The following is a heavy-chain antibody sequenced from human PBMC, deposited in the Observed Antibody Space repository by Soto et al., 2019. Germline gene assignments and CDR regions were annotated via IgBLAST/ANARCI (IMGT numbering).Heavy chain of an antibody. CDR1: GGSFSGYY. V-gene: IGHV4-34*01. Sequence: SETLSLTCAVYGGSFSGYYWSWIRQPPGKGLEWIGEINHSGSTNYNPSLKSRVTISVDTSKNQFSLKLSSVTAADTAVYYCARAGFGGYSYGYYYYYSGMDVWGQGTTVTVSS. D-gene: IGHD5-18*01. CDR3: ARAGFGGYSYGYYYYYSGMDV. J-gene: IGHJ6*02. CDR2: INHSGST.